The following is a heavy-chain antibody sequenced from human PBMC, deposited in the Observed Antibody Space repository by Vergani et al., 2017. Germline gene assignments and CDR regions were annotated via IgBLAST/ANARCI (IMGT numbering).Heavy chain of an antibody. D-gene: IGHD3-9*01. CDR2: ISYDGSNK. CDR3: AKDILYDILTEEGGY. CDR1: GFTFSSYG. J-gene: IGHJ4*02. Sequence: QVQLVESGGGVVQPGRSLRLSCAASGFTFSSYGMHWVRQAPGKGLEWVAVISYDGSNKYYADSVKGRFTISRDNSKNTLYLQMNSLRAEDTAVCYCAKDILYDILTEEGGYWGQGTLVTVSS. V-gene: IGHV3-30*18.